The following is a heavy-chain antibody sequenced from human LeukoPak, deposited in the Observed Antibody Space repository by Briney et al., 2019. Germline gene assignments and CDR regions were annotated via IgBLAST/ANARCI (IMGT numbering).Heavy chain of an antibody. V-gene: IGHV4-59*08. Sequence: PSETLSLTCTVSGGSISSYYWSWIRQPPGKGLEWIGYIYYSGSTNYNPSLKSRVTISVDTSKNQFSLKLSSVTAADTAVYYCARYTRTGTTLRYFDYWGQGTLVTVSS. D-gene: IGHD1-1*01. CDR2: IYYSGST. J-gene: IGHJ4*02. CDR3: ARYTRTGTTLRYFDY. CDR1: GGSISSYY.